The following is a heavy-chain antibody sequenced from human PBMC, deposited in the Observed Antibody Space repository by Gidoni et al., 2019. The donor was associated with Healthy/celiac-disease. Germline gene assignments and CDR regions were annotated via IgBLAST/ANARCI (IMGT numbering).Heavy chain of an antibody. D-gene: IGHD3-10*01. V-gene: IGHV1-2*02. CDR3: AKDYGSGSYTDY. J-gene: IGHJ4*02. CDR2: INPNSGGT. Sequence: QVQLVQSGAEVKKPGASVKVSCEASRYTFTGYYMPWVRQAPGQGLEWMGWINPNSGGTNYAQKFQGRVTMTRDTSISTAYMELSRLRSDDTAVYYCAKDYGSGSYTDYWGQGTLVTVSS. CDR1: RYTFTGYY.